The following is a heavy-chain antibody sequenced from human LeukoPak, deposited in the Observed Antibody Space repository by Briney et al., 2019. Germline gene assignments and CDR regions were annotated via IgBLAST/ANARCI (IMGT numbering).Heavy chain of an antibody. V-gene: IGHV3-23*01. Sequence: GGSLRLSCAASGLTFSSYAMSWVRQAPGKRLEWVSAISGSGDSSYYADSVKGRFTISRDNSKNTLYLQMNSLRVEDTAIYYRVRDRYGDTDYWGQGTLVTVSS. CDR2: ISGSGDSS. CDR1: GLTFSSYA. CDR3: VRDRYGDTDY. D-gene: IGHD2-21*01. J-gene: IGHJ4*02.